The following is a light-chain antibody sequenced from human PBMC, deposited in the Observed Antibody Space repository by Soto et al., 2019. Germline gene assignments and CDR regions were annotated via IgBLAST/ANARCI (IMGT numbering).Light chain of an antibody. J-gene: IGKJ5*01. Sequence: EIVLTQSPDTLSLSPGESATLSCRASQSVRSSYLAWYQQTPGQTPRLLIYDASYRATGIPARFSGSGSGTDFTLTISRLEPEDYAVYYCHQYDGSPITFGQGTRLEIK. V-gene: IGKV3-20*01. CDR2: DAS. CDR3: HQYDGSPIT. CDR1: QSVRSSY.